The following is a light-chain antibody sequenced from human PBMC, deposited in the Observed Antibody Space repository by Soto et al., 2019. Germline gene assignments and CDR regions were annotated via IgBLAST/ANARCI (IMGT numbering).Light chain of an antibody. Sequence: ELVLTQSPGTLSLSPGERATLSCRASQTVTSSYLAWYQQKPGQAPRLLIYDASNRATGIPARFSGSGSGTDFTLIVSSLEPEDFAVYYCQQRSNWRITFGQGTRLEIK. V-gene: IGKV3-11*01. CDR2: DAS. CDR3: QQRSNWRIT. J-gene: IGKJ5*01. CDR1: QTVTSSY.